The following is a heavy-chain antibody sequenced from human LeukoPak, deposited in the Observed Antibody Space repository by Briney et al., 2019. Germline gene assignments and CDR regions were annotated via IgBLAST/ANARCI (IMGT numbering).Heavy chain of an antibody. CDR3: ARGGGRGAFDPYYFDN. V-gene: IGHV4-34*01. CDR1: GGSFSGYY. Sequence: KSSETLSLTCAVYGGSFSGYYWSWIRQPPGKGLEWIGEINHSGSTNYNPSLKSRVTISVDTSKNQFSLKLSSVTAADTAVFFCARGGGRGAFDPYYFDNWGQGTLVTVSS. J-gene: IGHJ4*02. CDR2: INHSGST. D-gene: IGHD2-15*01.